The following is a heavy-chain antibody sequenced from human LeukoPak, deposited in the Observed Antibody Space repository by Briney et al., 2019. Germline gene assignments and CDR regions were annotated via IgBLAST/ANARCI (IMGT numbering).Heavy chain of an antibody. V-gene: IGHV1-8*01. Sequence: GASVKVSCKASGYTFTSYDINWVRQATGQGLEWMGWMNPNSGNTGYAQKFQGRVTMTTDTSTSTAYMELRSLRSDDTALYYCARDGHRMYYYGGSDYHFDYWGQGTLVTVSS. CDR1: GYTFTSYD. J-gene: IGHJ4*02. CDR3: ARDGHRMYYYGGSDYHFDY. D-gene: IGHD3-22*01. CDR2: MNPNSGNT.